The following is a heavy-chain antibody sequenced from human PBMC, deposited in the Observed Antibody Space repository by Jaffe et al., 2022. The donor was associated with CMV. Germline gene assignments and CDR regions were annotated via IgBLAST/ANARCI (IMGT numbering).Heavy chain of an antibody. J-gene: IGHJ4*02. V-gene: IGHV5-10-1*03. CDR2: IDPSDSYT. D-gene: IGHD3-22*01. CDR1: GYSFTSYW. CDR3: ASYYTPQGYDSSGYFQD. Sequence: EVQLVQSGAEVKKPGESLRISCKGSGYSFTSYWISWVRQMPGKGLEWMGRIDPSDSYTNYSPSFQGHVTISADKSISTAYLQWSSLKASDTAMYYCASYYTPQGYDSSGYFQDWGQGTLVTVSS.